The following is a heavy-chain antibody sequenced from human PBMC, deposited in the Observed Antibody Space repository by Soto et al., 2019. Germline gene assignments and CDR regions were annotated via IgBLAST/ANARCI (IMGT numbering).Heavy chain of an antibody. CDR1: GYTFTSYG. CDR3: ARTPLISSQGSYYKGPDNFDY. J-gene: IGHJ4*02. V-gene: IGHV1-18*01. Sequence: ASVKVSCKASGYTFTSYGISWVRQAPGQGLEWMGWISAYNGNTNYAQKLQGRVTMTTDTSTSTAYMELRSLRSDDTAVYYCARTPLISSQGSYYKGPDNFDYWGQGTLVTVSS. D-gene: IGHD3-10*01. CDR2: ISAYNGNT.